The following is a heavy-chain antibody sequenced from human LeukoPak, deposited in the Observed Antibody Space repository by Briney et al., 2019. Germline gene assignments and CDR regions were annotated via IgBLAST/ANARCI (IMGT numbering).Heavy chain of an antibody. V-gene: IGHV3-66*01. D-gene: IGHD1-26*01. CDR2: ISTSGTA. Sequence: GGSLRLSCAASGFTVSSNYMSWVRQAPGKGLEWVSIISTSGTASYADSVRGRFTISRDNSRNTLYLQMNSLRAEDTAVYYCATRGAPGYYYGMDVWGQGTTVTVSS. CDR1: GFTVSSNY. CDR3: ATRGAPGYYYGMDV. J-gene: IGHJ6*02.